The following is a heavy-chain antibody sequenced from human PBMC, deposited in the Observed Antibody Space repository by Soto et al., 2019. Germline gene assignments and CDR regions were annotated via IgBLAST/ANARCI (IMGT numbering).Heavy chain of an antibody. D-gene: IGHD4-17*01. J-gene: IGHJ5*02. CDR1: GGSFSGYY. CDR2: INHSGST. V-gene: IGHV4-34*01. CDR3: ARGFYGSRDGRFDP. Sequence: QVQLQQWGAGLLKPSETLSLTCAVYGGSFSGYYWSWIRQPPGKGLEWIGEINHSGSTNYNPSLKRRVTISVDTSKNQFPLKLSSVTAADTAVYYCARGFYGSRDGRFDPWGQGTLVTVSS.